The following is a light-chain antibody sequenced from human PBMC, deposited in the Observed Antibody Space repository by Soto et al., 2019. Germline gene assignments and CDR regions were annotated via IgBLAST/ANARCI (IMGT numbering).Light chain of an antibody. CDR3: QQSYSAPPS. CDR1: QSIGTY. CDR2: AAS. Sequence: DIPMTQSPSSLSASLGDRVTITCRASQSIGTYLNWYHQKPGKAPKLLIYAASSLQSGVPSRFSGSGSGTDFTLTITSLQPEDFATYYCQQSYSAPPSFGGGTKVEIK. V-gene: IGKV1-39*01. J-gene: IGKJ4*01.